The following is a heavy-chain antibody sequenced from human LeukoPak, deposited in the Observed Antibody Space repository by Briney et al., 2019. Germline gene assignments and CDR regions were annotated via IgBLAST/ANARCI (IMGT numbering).Heavy chain of an antibody. CDR2: ISAYNGNT. D-gene: IGHD4-17*01. J-gene: IGHJ4*02. Sequence: GASVKVSCKASGYTFTSYGISWVRQAPGQGLEWMGWISAYNGNTNYAQKLQGRVTMTTDTSTSTAYMELRSLRSDDTAVYYCARVRGPPVTTEYYFDYWGQGTLVTVSS. V-gene: IGHV1-18*01. CDR1: GYTFTSYG. CDR3: ARVRGPPVTTEYYFDY.